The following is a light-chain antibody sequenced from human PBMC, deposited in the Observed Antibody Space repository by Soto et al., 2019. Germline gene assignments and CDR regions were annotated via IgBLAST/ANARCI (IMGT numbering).Light chain of an antibody. CDR1: HLISSY. Sequence: VQMTQSPSTLSASVGDRVTIACGAVHLISSYLTWYQQKPGKAPKLLLYKASNLESGVPSRFSGSGSGTEFTLTISSLQPDDFAAYYCQQYNSFPWTFGQGTKVDI. CDR2: KAS. CDR3: QQYNSFPWT. J-gene: IGKJ1*01. V-gene: IGKV1-5*03.